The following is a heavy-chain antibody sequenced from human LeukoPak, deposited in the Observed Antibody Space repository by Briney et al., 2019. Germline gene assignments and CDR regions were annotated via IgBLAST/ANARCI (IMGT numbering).Heavy chain of an antibody. J-gene: IGHJ4*02. V-gene: IGHV1-18*01. CDR1: GYTFTSYG. CDR3: ARGRTSQRYYGSGSSFDY. Sequence: ASVEVSCKASGYTFTSYGISRVRQAPGQGLEWMGWISAYNGNTNYAQKLQGRVTMTTDTSTSTAYMELRSLRSDDTAVYYCARGRTSQRYYGSGSSFDYWGQGTLVTVSS. CDR2: ISAYNGNT. D-gene: IGHD3-10*01.